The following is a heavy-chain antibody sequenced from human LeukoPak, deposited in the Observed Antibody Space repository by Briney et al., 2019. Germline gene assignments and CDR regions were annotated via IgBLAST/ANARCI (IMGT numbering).Heavy chain of an antibody. CDR3: ARDLPTAFGYGDYVGLGY. CDR1: TFTFNDPY. Sequence: PGGSLRLSWVVSTFTFNDPYMNWVRQVPGEGLEWLGRIRSKADRYTTEYAASVNGRFAISRGDSKNSLYLQMNSLRAEDTAVYYCARDLPTAFGYGDYVGLGYWGQGTLVTVSS. D-gene: IGHD4-17*01. V-gene: IGHV3-72*01. CDR2: IRSKADRYTT. J-gene: IGHJ4*02.